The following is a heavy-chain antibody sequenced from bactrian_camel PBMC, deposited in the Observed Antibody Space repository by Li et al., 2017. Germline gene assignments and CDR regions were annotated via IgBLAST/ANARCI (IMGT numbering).Heavy chain of an antibody. V-gene: IGHV3S54*01. CDR3: AADSGFCDILHGPNLGLEYTY. J-gene: IGHJ4*01. CDR1: RVVGCM. D-gene: IGHD2*01. Sequence: HVQLVESGGGSVQPGGSLRLSCKAFRVVGCMGWFRQAPGKEREGIATVEPNSGRTYYADSVKGRFTISTDNAKNTLYLEMTSLKPDDTAVYYCAADSGFCDILHGPNLGLEYTYWGQGTQVTVS. CDR2: VEPNSGRT.